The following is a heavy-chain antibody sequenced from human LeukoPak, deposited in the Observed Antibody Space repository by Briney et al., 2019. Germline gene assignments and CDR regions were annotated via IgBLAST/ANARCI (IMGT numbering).Heavy chain of an antibody. D-gene: IGHD3-10*01. CDR3: ARGNRGYYYGSGTFDY. CDR2: ISAASHGI. CDR1: GFTFSVYS. V-gene: IGHV3-48*01. J-gene: IGHJ4*02. Sequence: GGSLRLSCAASGFTFSVYSMTWVRQAQGKGLEWISHISAASHGIYYADSVKGRFTISRDNSKNTLYLQMNSLRAEDTAVYYCARGNRGYYYGSGTFDYWGQGTLVTVSS.